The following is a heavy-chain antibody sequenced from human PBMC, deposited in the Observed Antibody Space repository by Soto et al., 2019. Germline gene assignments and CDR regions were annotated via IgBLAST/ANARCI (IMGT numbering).Heavy chain of an antibody. Sequence: GASVKVSCKASGYTFTSYGISGVRQAPGQGLEWMGWISAYNGNTNYAQKFQDRITITRDTSASTVYMELSGLRSEDTAVYYCARDGGDCGYRLAYYYYIGMDVWGQGTAVTVSS. CDR3: ARDGGDCGYRLAYYYYIGMDV. V-gene: IGHV1-18*01. CDR2: ISAYNGNT. CDR1: GYTFTSYG. J-gene: IGHJ6*02. D-gene: IGHD2-21*02.